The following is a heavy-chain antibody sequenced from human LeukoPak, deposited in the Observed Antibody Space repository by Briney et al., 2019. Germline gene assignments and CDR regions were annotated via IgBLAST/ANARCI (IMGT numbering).Heavy chain of an antibody. D-gene: IGHD6-19*01. CDR2: IKQDGSVK. Sequence: GGSLRLSCAATTFTFRSYWMTWVRQAPGKGLEWVANIKQDGSVKYYVDSVRGRFTISRDNTKNTLYLQMNSLRVEDTAVYFCARDVCPDPGRGWYDGFDIWGQGTMVTVSS. CDR3: ARDVCPDPGRGWYDGFDI. J-gene: IGHJ3*02. CDR1: TFTFRSYW. V-gene: IGHV3-7*03.